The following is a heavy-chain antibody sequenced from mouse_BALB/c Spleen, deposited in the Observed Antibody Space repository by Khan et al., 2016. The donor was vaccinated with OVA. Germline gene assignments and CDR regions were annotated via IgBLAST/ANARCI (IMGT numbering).Heavy chain of an antibody. D-gene: IGHD2-13*01. CDR2: INPYNDYT. V-gene: IGHV1S136*01. CDR3: ARGVHGLQTWFAY. CDR1: GYTFTSYD. Sequence: VRLQQSGPELVKPGASVKMSCKASGYTFTSYDMHWVKQKPGQGLEWIGYINPYNDYTNFNEKFKGKATLTSDKSSSTAYMELSSLTSEDSAVYYCARGVHGLQTWFAYWGQGTLVTVSA. J-gene: IGHJ3*01.